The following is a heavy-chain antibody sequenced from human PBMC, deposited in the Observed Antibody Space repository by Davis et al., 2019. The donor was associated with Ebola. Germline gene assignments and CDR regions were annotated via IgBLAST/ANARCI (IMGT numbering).Heavy chain of an antibody. Sequence: GGSLRLSFAASGFTFSGSAMHWVRQASGKGLEWVGRIRSKANSYATAYAASVKGRFTISRDDSKNTAYLQMNSLKTEDTAVYYCTREGMITFGGVIARDYWGQGTLVTVSS. CDR1: GFTFSGSA. V-gene: IGHV3-73*01. D-gene: IGHD3-16*02. CDR2: IRSKANSYAT. J-gene: IGHJ4*02. CDR3: TREGMITFGGVIARDY.